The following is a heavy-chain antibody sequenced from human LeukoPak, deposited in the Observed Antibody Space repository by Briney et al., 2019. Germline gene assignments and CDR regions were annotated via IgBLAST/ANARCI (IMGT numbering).Heavy chain of an antibody. Sequence: PSETLSLTCTVSGGSISSSSYYWGWIRQPPGKGLEWIGSIYYSGSTYYNPSLKSRVTISVDTSKNQFSLKLSSVTAADTAVYYCARERSSRIQLWFTKTYYMDVWGKGTTVTVSS. V-gene: IGHV4-39*07. D-gene: IGHD5-18*01. CDR1: GGSISSSSYY. CDR3: ARERSSRIQLWFTKTYYMDV. J-gene: IGHJ6*03. CDR2: IYYSGST.